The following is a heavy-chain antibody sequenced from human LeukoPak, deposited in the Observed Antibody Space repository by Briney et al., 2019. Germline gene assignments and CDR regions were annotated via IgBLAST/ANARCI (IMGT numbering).Heavy chain of an antibody. D-gene: IGHD1-14*01. CDR3: AKSSLDRTFYYMDV. V-gene: IGHV3-48*03. J-gene: IGHJ6*03. CDR1: GFTFSSYE. CDR2: ISSSGSTI. Sequence: GGSLRLSCAASGFTFSSYEMNWVRQAPGKGLEWVSYISSSGSTIYYADSVKGRFTISRDNAKNTLYLQMNSLRAEDTAVYYCAKSSLDRTFYYMDVWGKGTRSPSP.